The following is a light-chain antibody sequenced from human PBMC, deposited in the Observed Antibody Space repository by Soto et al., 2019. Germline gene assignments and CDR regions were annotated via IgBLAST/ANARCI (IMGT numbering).Light chain of an antibody. Sequence: QSVLTQSPSVSAAPVQKVTISCSGSSSNIVNNYVSWYQQLPGTAPKLLIYYNNKRPSGIPDRFSGSKSGTSGTLDITGLQTGDEADYYCATWDGSLPGEVFGGGTQLTVL. V-gene: IGLV1-51*01. J-gene: IGLJ2*01. CDR3: ATWDGSLPGEV. CDR2: YNN. CDR1: SSNIVNNY.